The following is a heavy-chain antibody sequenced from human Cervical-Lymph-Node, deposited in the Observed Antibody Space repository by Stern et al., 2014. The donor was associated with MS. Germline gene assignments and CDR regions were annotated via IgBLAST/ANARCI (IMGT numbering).Heavy chain of an antibody. J-gene: IGHJ5*02. Sequence: VQLVQSGGGLVQPGGSLRLSCAASGFPFSTYDMSWVRRAPGKGPQFVSAISTTGGTTYYADSVKGRFTIPRDNSKNTLYLQMNSLRAEDTAVYYCAKKSGSGWYYVSWGQGSLVTVSS. CDR3: AKKSGSGWYYVS. CDR2: ISTTGGTT. CDR1: GFPFSTYD. V-gene: IGHV3-23*04. D-gene: IGHD6-19*01.